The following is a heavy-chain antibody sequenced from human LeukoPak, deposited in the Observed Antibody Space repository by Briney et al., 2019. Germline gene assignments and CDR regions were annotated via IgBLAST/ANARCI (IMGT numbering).Heavy chain of an antibody. V-gene: IGHV4-59*08. CDR1: GGSISSYY. CDR2: IYYSGST. J-gene: IGHJ4*02. Sequence: SETLSLTCTVSGGSISSYYWSWIRQPPGKGLEWIGYIYYSGSTNYNPSLKSRVTISVDTSKNQFSLKLSSVAAADTAVYYCARQSYYYDSSGYAIDCWGQGTLVTVSS. CDR3: ARQSYYYDSSGYAIDC. D-gene: IGHD3-22*01.